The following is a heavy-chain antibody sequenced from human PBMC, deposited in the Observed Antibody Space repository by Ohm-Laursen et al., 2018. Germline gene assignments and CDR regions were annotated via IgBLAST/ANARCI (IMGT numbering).Heavy chain of an antibody. V-gene: IGHV3-23*01. CDR1: GFTFRSYA. Sequence: SLRLSCTASGFTFRSYAMTWVRQAPGKGLEWVSSITNSNGGHSTYYADSVKGRFTISRDNSKNTLLLQMSWLRAEDTAVYYCAKVGYSRGWGFDFWGQGTLVTVSS. CDR2: ITNSNGGHST. CDR3: AKVGYSRGWGFDF. J-gene: IGHJ4*02. D-gene: IGHD6-19*01.